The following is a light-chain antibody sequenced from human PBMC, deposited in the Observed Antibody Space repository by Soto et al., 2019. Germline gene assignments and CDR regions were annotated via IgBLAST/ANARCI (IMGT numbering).Light chain of an antibody. CDR1: SSDIGGYPY. J-gene: IGLJ1*01. V-gene: IGLV2-14*01. CDR3: SSYPTRSPQV. Sequence: QSVLTQPASVSGSPGQSITISCTGTSSDIGGYPYVSWHQQHPGKAPKLMIYEVRYRPSGVFNRFSGSKSGITASLTISGLQAEAEADYYSSSYPTRSPQVFGTGPRSPS. CDR2: EVR.